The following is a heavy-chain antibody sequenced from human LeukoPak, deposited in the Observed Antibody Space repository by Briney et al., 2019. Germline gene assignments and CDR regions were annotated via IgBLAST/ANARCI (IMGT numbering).Heavy chain of an antibody. Sequence: PGGSLRLSCAASGFTFSSYTMNWVRQTPGKGLEWVSSISSSSSYIYYADSVKGRFTISRDNAKNSLFLQMNSLRAEDTAVYYCARDLAELLRSGDAFDVWGQGTMVTVSS. CDR1: GFTFSSYT. CDR2: ISSSSSYI. V-gene: IGHV3-21*01. J-gene: IGHJ3*01. CDR3: ARDLAELLRSGDAFDV. D-gene: IGHD2-15*01.